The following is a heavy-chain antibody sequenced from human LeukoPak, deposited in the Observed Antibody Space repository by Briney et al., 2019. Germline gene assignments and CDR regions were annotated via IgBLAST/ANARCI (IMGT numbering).Heavy chain of an antibody. CDR3: ASLCSGSYPDAFDI. V-gene: IGHV3-7*01. CDR1: GFTFSSYW. CDR2: INHNGNVN. Sequence: GGSLRLSCAASGFTFSSYWMNWARQAPGKGLEWVASINHNGNVNYYVDSVKGRFTISRDNAKNSLYLQMNSLRAEDTAVYYCASLCSGSYPDAFDIWGQGTMVTVSS. J-gene: IGHJ3*02. D-gene: IGHD1-26*01.